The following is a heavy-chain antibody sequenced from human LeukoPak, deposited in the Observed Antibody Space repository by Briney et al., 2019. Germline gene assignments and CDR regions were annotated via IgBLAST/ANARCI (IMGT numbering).Heavy chain of an antibody. CDR2: MNPNSGNT. CDR1: GYTFTSYD. CDR3: ARITYYYDSSGYGPVGWFDP. Sequence: GASVKVSCKASGYTFTSYDINWVRQATGQGLEWMGWMNPNSGNTGYAQKFQGRVTMTRNTSISTAYMELSSLRSEDTAVYYCARITYYYDSSGYGPVGWFDPWGQGTLVTVSP. V-gene: IGHV1-8*01. J-gene: IGHJ5*02. D-gene: IGHD3-22*01.